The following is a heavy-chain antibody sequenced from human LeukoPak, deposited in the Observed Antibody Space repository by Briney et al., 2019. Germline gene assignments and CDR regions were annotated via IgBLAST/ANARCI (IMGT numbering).Heavy chain of an antibody. D-gene: IGHD3-16*02. V-gene: IGHV3-30*02. Sequence: GGSLRLSCAASGFTFSSYGMHWVRQAPGNGLEWVAFIRYDGSNKYYADSVKGRFTISRDNAKNSLDLQMNSLRADDTAVYYCVRDRGISFYFDYWGQGTLVTASS. CDR2: IRYDGSNK. J-gene: IGHJ4*02. CDR3: VRDRGISFYFDY. CDR1: GFTFSSYG.